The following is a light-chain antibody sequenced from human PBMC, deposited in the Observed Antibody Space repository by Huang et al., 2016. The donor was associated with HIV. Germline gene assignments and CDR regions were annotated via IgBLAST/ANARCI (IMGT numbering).Light chain of an antibody. CDR2: DAS. CDR1: QNVRRI. J-gene: IGKJ4*01. CDR3: QQYDDWPPGLT. V-gene: IGKV3D-15*01. Sequence: EIVMTQSPATLSVSPGGRATLSCRASQNVRRILAWYQQKPGQAPRLLIYDASTRASGIPARFSGSGSGTEFTLTSSGLQSEDFAVYYCQQYDDWPPGLTFGGGTKVDI.